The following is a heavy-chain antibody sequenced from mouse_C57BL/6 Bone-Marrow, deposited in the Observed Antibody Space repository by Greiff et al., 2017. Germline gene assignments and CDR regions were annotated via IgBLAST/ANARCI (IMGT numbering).Heavy chain of an antibody. V-gene: IGHV1-50*01. CDR1: GYTFTSYW. CDR3: ARPVITTVVAGAMDY. CDR2: IDPSDSYT. J-gene: IGHJ4*01. D-gene: IGHD1-1*01. Sequence: QVQLQQPGAELVKPGASVKLSCKASGYTFTSYWMQWVKQRPGQGLEWIGEIDPSDSYTNYNQKFKGKATLTVDTSSSTAYMQLSSLTSEDSAVYYCARPVITTVVAGAMDYWGQGTSVTVSS.